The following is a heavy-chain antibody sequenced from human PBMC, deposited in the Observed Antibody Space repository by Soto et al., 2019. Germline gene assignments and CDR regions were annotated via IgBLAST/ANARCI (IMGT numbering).Heavy chain of an antibody. J-gene: IGHJ4*02. CDR2: ISAYNGNT. CDR3: ARRGGSDYGDYSFDY. D-gene: IGHD4-17*01. Sequence: ASVKVSCKASGYTFTSYGISWVRQAPGQGLEWVGWISAYNGNTNYAQKLQGRVTMTTDTSTSTAYMELRSLRSDDTAVYYCARRGGSDYGDYSFDYWGQGTLVTAPQ. V-gene: IGHV1-18*01. CDR1: GYTFTSYG.